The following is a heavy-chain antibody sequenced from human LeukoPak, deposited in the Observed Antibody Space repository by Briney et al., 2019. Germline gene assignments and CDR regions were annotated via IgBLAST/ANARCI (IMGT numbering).Heavy chain of an antibody. V-gene: IGHV4-34*01. J-gene: IGHJ4*02. CDR2: INHSGST. CDR3: ARDLYYYDSSGYYEDDY. D-gene: IGHD3-22*01. CDR1: GGSFSGCY. Sequence: SETLSLTCAVYGGSFSGCYWSWIRQPPGKGLEWIGEINHSGSTNYNPSLKSRATISVDTSKNQFSLKLSSVTAADTAVYYCARDLYYYDSSGYYEDDYWGQGTLVTVSS.